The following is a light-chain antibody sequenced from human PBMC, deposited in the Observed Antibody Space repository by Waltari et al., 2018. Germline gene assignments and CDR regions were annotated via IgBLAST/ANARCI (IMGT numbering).Light chain of an antibody. V-gene: IGKV3-20*01. J-gene: IGKJ1*01. CDR3: QKYVRLPVT. CDR2: DAS. CDR1: QSVGKS. Sequence: ELVLTQSPGTLSSSPGERATLSCRASQSVGKSLAWYQQKSGQAPRLLIYDASTRATGIPDRFSASGFGTDFSLTISRLEPEDFAVYYCQKYVRLPVTFGQGTKVEIK.